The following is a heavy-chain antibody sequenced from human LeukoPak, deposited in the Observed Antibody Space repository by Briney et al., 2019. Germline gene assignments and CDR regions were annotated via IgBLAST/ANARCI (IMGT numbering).Heavy chain of an antibody. V-gene: IGHV4-38-2*02. CDR1: GYSISSGYY. CDR2: IYTSGST. CDR3: ARAHLSLRVWYFDL. Sequence: SETLSLTCTVSGYSISSGYYWGWIRQPPGKGLEWIGRIYTSGSTNYNPSLKSRVTISVDTSKNQFSLKLSSVTAADTAVYYCARAHLSLRVWYFDLWGRGTLVTVSS. D-gene: IGHD5/OR15-5a*01. J-gene: IGHJ2*01.